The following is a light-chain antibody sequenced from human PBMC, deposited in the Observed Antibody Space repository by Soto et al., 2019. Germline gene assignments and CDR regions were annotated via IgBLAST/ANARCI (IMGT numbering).Light chain of an antibody. CDR3: QQRTRCPT. Sequence: EIVLTQSPATLSLSPGDRATLSCRASQSVTSSLAWFQQKPGQAPRLLIYDVSRRATAIPARFSGSGSGTDFTLTISSLEPEDFAVYYCQQRTRCPTLGGGTKVEIK. CDR1: QSVTSS. CDR2: DVS. V-gene: IGKV3-11*01. J-gene: IGKJ4*01.